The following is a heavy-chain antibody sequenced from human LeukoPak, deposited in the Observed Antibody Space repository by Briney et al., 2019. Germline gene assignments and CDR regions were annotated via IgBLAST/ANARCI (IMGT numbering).Heavy chain of an antibody. J-gene: IGHJ5*01. Sequence: SETLSLTCSVSGDSMSSGSYYWGWIRQPPGKGLEWIGSIFYSGSTYYTPSLKSRVTMSLDTSKNQFSLRLTSVTAADTAVYFCARQIAVVEPTDPNWFDSWGQGTLVTVSS. CDR2: IFYSGST. CDR3: ARQIAVVEPTDPNWFDS. CDR1: GDSMSSGSYY. D-gene: IGHD2-21*01. V-gene: IGHV4-39*07.